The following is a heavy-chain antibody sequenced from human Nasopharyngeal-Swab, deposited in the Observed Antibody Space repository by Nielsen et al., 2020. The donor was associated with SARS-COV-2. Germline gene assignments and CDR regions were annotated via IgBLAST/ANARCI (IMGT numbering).Heavy chain of an antibody. D-gene: IGHD1-26*01. CDR2: INHSGST. Sequence: WIRQPPGKGLEWIGEINHSGSTNYNPSLKSRVTISVDTSKNQFSLKLGSVTAADTAVYYCARVSWEGSYYYYYMDVWGKGTTVTVSS. CDR3: ARVSWEGSYYYYYMDV. V-gene: IGHV4-34*01. J-gene: IGHJ6*03.